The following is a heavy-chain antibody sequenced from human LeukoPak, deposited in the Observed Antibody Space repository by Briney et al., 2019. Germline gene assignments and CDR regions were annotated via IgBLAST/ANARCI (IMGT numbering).Heavy chain of an antibody. CDR3: ARDYDFWSGYSYNWFDP. CDR1: GFTFSSYS. CDR2: ISSSSSYI. V-gene: IGHV3-21*01. D-gene: IGHD3-3*01. Sequence: PGGSLRLSCAASGFTFSSYSMNWVRQAPGKGPEWVSSISSSSSYIYYADSVKGRFTISRDNAKNSLYVQMNSLRAEDTAVYYCARDYDFWSGYSYNWFDPWGQGTLVTVSS. J-gene: IGHJ5*02.